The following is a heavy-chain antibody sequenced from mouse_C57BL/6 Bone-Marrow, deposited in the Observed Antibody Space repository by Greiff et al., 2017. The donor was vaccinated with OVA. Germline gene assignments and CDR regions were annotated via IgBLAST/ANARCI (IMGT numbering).Heavy chain of an antibody. CDR2: INPSTGGT. Sequence: DVKLQESGPELVKPGASVKISCKASGYSFTGYYMNWVKQSPEKSLEWIGEINPSTGGTNYNQKFKAKATLTVDKSSSTAYMQLKSLTSEDSAVYYCASVLYDDYHFDVRGTGTTVTVSS. J-gene: IGHJ1*03. V-gene: IGHV1-42*01. D-gene: IGHD2-3*01. CDR1: GYSFTGYY. CDR3: ASVLYDDYHFDV.